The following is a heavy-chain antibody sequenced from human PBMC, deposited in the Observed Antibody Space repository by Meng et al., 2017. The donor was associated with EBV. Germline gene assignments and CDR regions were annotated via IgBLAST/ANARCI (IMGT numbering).Heavy chain of an antibody. V-gene: IGHV1-69*01. D-gene: IGHD4-17*01. CDR1: GAILRSFA. J-gene: IGHJ4*02. CDR2: IIPLFHTT. CDR3: ASAEHYGDYVFEY. Sequence: QVQLVQSGAGVKQPGSSVNVSCKTAGAILRSFAISWVRQAPGQGLEWMGGIIPLFHTTNYEQKFPGRLHIIADESSATTYMELSSLRSEDTAIDYCASAEHYGDYVFEYWGQGTLVTVSS.